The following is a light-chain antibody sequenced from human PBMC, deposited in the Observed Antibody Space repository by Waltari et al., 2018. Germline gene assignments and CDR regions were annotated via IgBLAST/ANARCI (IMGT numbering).Light chain of an antibody. V-gene: IGLV4-69*01. CDR3: QTGGHGTWV. J-gene: IGLJ3*02. CDR1: SGHSSNI. CDR2: INSDGRH. Sequence: QLVLTQSPSASASLGASVKLTCTLDSGHSSNIVAWLQQQPEKVHRYLMKINSDGRHSKGDEIPDRFSGSSSGAERCLTISSVQSEDEADYYCQTGGHGTWVFGGGTKLTVL.